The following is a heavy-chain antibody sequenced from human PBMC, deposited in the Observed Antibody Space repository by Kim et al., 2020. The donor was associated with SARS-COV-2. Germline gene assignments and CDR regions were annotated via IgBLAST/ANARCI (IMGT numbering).Heavy chain of an antibody. CDR1: GFTFSNYA. D-gene: IGHD3-10*01. J-gene: IGHJ1*01. Sequence: GGSLRLSCTASGFTFSNYAMSWVRQAPGKGLEWVSAISGSGAGTYYADSVKGRFAISRDNSRNTLDLQMNTLRREDTAVYYCAKLSGYGVGEVLFFDLGGQGALVAASS. CDR3: AKLSGYGVGEVLFFDL. CDR2: ISGSGAGT. V-gene: IGHV3-23*01.